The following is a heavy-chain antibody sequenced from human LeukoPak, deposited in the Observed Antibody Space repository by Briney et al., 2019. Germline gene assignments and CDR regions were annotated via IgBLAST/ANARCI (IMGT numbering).Heavy chain of an antibody. CDR3: ATLNAYDPNGGYAFDS. J-gene: IGHJ3*02. Sequence: PSETLSLTCAIYGRPVNDYNWTWIRQAPGKGLEWIGAISHSGSTYYSSSLKSRVTISVDTTKNQLSLNPTSVPAADTAIYYCATLNAYDPNGGYAFDSWGQGTVVTVSS. CDR1: GRPVNDYN. V-gene: IGHV4-34*01. D-gene: IGHD5-12*01. CDR2: ISHSGST.